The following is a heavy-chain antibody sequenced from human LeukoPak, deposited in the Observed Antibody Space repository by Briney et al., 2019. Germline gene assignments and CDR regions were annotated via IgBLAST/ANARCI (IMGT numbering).Heavy chain of an antibody. V-gene: IGHV3-23*01. CDR2: ISASGGTT. D-gene: IGHD2-2*01. CDR1: GFTFNNYA. J-gene: IGHJ5*01. Sequence: GGSLRLSCAASGFTFNNYAMSWVRQAPGKRLEWVSAISASGGTTYYADSVKGRFTISRDNSENTLFLQMNSLRAEDTAVYYCAKEPREYCSSTSCPNWFDSWGQGTLVTVSS. CDR3: AKEPREYCSSTSCPNWFDS.